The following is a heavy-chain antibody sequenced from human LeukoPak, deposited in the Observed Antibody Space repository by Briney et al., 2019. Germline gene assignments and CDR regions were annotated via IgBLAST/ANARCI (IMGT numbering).Heavy chain of an antibody. Sequence: GGSLRLSCAASGFTFSSYSMNWVRQAPGKGLEWVSYISSSSSTIYYADSVKGRFTISRDNAKNSLYLQMNSLRAEDTAVYYCARDGAVAGPVHFDYWGQGTLVIVSS. CDR2: ISSSSSTI. CDR3: ARDGAVAGPVHFDY. D-gene: IGHD6-19*01. V-gene: IGHV3-48*01. J-gene: IGHJ4*02. CDR1: GFTFSSYS.